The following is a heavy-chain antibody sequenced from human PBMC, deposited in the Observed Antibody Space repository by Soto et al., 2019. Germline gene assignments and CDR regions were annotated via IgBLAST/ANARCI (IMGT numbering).Heavy chain of an antibody. CDR1: GFTFSSYG. Sequence: QVQLVESGGGVVQPGRSLRLSCAASGFTFSSYGMHWVRQAPGKGLEWVAVISYDGSNKYYADSVKGRFTISRDNSKNTLDLRMNSRRAEDTAVYYCAKETYSGPLDYWGQGTLVTVSS. V-gene: IGHV3-30*18. CDR3: AKETYSGPLDY. J-gene: IGHJ4*02. D-gene: IGHD2-15*01. CDR2: ISYDGSNK.